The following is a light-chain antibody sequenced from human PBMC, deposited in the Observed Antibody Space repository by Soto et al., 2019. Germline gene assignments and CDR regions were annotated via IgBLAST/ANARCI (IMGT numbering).Light chain of an antibody. Sequence: DIQMTQSPSSLSASVGDRVTITCQASQDISNYLNWYQQKPGKAPKLLIYDASNLETGVPSRFSGSGSGTDFTFTISSLQPEDIATCYCQQYDNLLGTFGQGTKLEIK. CDR2: DAS. V-gene: IGKV1-33*01. CDR1: QDISNY. J-gene: IGKJ2*02. CDR3: QQYDNLLGT.